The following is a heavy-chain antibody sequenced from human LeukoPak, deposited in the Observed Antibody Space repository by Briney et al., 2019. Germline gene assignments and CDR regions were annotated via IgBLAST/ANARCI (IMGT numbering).Heavy chain of an antibody. Sequence: GGSLRLSCAASGFTFSRYAMHWVRQAPGKGLEWVAVISYDGSNKYYADSVKGRFTISRDNSKNTLYLQMNSLRAEDTAVYYCARDPVVPAAMMVVGAFDVWGQGTMVTVSS. V-gene: IGHV3-30*04. D-gene: IGHD2-2*01. CDR1: GFTFSRYA. J-gene: IGHJ3*01. CDR2: ISYDGSNK. CDR3: ARDPVVPAAMMVVGAFDV.